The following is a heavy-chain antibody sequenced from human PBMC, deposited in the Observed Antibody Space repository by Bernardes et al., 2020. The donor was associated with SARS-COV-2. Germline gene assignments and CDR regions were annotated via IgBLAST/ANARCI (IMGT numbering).Heavy chain of an antibody. CDR2: IKPDGSEK. Sequence: WSLRLSCAASEFTFGSYWMSWVRQAPGKGLLWVATIKPDGSEKYYVDSVEGRFTISRDNAKNSVYLQMNSLRVEDTAVYYCARVRDYNWNDYFDHWGQGALVTVSS. CDR1: EFTFGSYW. CDR3: ARVRDYNWNDYFDH. D-gene: IGHD1-20*01. J-gene: IGHJ4*02. V-gene: IGHV3-7*01.